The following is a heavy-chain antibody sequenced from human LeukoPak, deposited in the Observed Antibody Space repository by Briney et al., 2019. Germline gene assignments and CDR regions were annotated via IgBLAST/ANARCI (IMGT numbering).Heavy chain of an antibody. D-gene: IGHD6-6*01. V-gene: IGHV4-34*01. Sequence: SETLSLTCAVYGGSFSGYYWSWIRQPPGKGLEWIGEINHSGSTNYNPSLKSRVTISVDTSKNQFSLKLSSVTAADTAVYYCARVGEGIAARPDYWGQGTLVTVSS. CDR2: INHSGST. J-gene: IGHJ4*02. CDR3: ARVGEGIAARPDY. CDR1: GGSFSGYY.